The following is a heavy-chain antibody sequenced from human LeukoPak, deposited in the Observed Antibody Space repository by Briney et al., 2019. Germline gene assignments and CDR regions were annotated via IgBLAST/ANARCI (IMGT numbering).Heavy chain of an antibody. CDR3: VADCSGGSCYSGFDY. CDR2: FDPEDGET. D-gene: IGHD2-15*01. Sequence: GASVKVSCKVSGYTLTELSMHWVRQAPGKGLEWMGGFDPEDGETIYARKFQGRVTMTEDTSTDTAYMELSSLRSEDTAVYYCVADCSGGSCYSGFDYWGQGTLVTVSS. J-gene: IGHJ4*02. CDR1: GYTLTELS. V-gene: IGHV1-24*01.